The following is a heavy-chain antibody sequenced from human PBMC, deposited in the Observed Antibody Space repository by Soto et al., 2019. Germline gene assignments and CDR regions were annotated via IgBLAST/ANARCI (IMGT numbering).Heavy chain of an antibody. V-gene: IGHV1-18*04. Sequence: VQLVQSGPEVKKPGASVKVSCKASGYTFTSFGITWVRQAPGQDLEWMGRISAYNGDTNYAPRLQGRVTMTTDKSTTTVYLELKNLKSDDTAVYYCARDQEYSTSGLYWFDLWGQGTLVTVSS. CDR1: GYTFTSFG. J-gene: IGHJ5*02. D-gene: IGHD6-6*01. CDR2: ISAYNGDT. CDR3: ARDQEYSTSGLYWFDL.